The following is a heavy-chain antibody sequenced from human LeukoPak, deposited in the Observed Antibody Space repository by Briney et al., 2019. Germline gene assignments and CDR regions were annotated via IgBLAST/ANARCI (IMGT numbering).Heavy chain of an antibody. Sequence: GGSLRLSCAASGFTFSSYGMHWVRQPPGKGLEWVAFIRYDGTNKYYADSVNGRFTISRDNSKNTLYLQMNSLRAEDTAVYYCAKDSWEVGATSEIDYWGQGTLVTVSS. CDR3: AKDSWEVGATSEIDY. CDR1: GFTFSSYG. CDR2: IRYDGTNK. J-gene: IGHJ4*02. D-gene: IGHD1-26*01. V-gene: IGHV3-30*02.